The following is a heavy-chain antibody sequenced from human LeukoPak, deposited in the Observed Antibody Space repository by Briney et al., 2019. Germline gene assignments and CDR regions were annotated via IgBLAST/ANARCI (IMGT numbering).Heavy chain of an antibody. J-gene: IGHJ4*02. V-gene: IGHV4-39*07. CDR2: IYYSGST. CDR1: GGSISSSSYY. Sequence: SETLSLTCTVSGGSISSSSYYWGWIRQPPGKGLEWIGSIYYSGSTYYNPSLKSRVTISVDRSKNQFSLKLSSVTAADTAVYYCARVVTASRGFDYWGQGTLVTVSS. CDR3: ARVVTASRGFDY. D-gene: IGHD5-18*01.